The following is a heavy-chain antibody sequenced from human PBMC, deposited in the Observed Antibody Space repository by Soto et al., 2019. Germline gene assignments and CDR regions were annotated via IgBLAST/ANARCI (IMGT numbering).Heavy chain of an antibody. CDR2: ISYDGSNK. V-gene: IGHV3-30-3*01. J-gene: IGHJ5*02. Sequence: QVQLVESGGGVVQPGRSLRLSCAASGFTFSSYAMHWVRQAPGKGLEWVAVISYDGSNKYYADSVKGRFTISRDNSKNTLYLQMNSLRAEDTAVYYCARDNQLLWFGELLLVRDAPRNWFDPWGQGTLVTVSS. D-gene: IGHD3-10*01. CDR1: GFTFSSYA. CDR3: ARDNQLLWFGELLLVRDAPRNWFDP.